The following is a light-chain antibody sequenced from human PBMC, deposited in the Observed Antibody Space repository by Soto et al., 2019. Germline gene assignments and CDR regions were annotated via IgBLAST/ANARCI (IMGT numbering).Light chain of an antibody. Sequence: QSVLTQPPSASGTPGQRVTISCSGSSSNIGSNYVYWYQQLPGTAPKLLIYRNNQRPSGVPDRFSGSKSGTSASLAISGLRSEDGADYYCAAWDDSLSAHVFGTGTKLTVL. J-gene: IGLJ1*01. CDR1: SSNIGSNY. CDR3: AAWDDSLSAHV. CDR2: RNN. V-gene: IGLV1-47*01.